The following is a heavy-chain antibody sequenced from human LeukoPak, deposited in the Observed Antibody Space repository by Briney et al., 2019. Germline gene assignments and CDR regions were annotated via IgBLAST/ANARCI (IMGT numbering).Heavy chain of an antibody. CDR2: ISSDGREN. J-gene: IGHJ4*02. CDR1: GFTFTNYA. V-gene: IGHV3-30*18. Sequence: GGSLRLSCAASGFTFTNYAMHWVRRTPGKGLQWVGLISSDGRENIYADPVKGRFTVSRDNSKNTLYLQMNSLRPEDTAVYYCVKGLVETTMSYSVDYWGQGALVTVSS. D-gene: IGHD3-10*02. CDR3: VKGLVETTMSYSVDY.